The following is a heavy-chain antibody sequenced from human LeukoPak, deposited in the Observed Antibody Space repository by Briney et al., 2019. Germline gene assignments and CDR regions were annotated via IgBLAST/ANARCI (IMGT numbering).Heavy chain of an antibody. CDR2: IWYDGTNK. CDR3: ARDYYDSSGYYKTFDY. J-gene: IGHJ4*02. CDR1: GFTFSSYG. Sequence: PGGSLRLSCAASGFTFSSYGMHWVRQAPGKGLEWVAVIWYDGTNKYYADSVKGRFTISRDNSKNTLFLQMNSLRAEDTAVYYCARDYYDSSGYYKTFDYWGQGTLVTASS. V-gene: IGHV3-33*01. D-gene: IGHD3-22*01.